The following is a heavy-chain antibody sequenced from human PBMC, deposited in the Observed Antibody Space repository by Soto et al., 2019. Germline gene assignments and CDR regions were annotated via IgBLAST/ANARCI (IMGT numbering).Heavy chain of an antibody. V-gene: IGHV2-5*02. D-gene: IGHD7-27*01. J-gene: IGHJ4*02. Sequence: SGPTLVNPSQTLTLTCTFSGFSLSTSGVGVGWIRQPPGKALEWLALIYWDDDKRYSPSLKSRLTITKDTSKNQVVLTMTNMDPVDTATYYCAHSLIPNWGSRGAFDYWGQGTLVTVSS. CDR2: IYWDDDK. CDR1: GFSLSTSGVG. CDR3: AHSLIPNWGSRGAFDY.